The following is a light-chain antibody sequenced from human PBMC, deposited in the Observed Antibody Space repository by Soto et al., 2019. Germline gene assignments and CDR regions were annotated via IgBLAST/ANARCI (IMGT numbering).Light chain of an antibody. Sequence: NFMLTQPHSVSESPGKTVTISCTRSSGSIASNYVQWYQQRPGSAPTTVIHEDEHRPSAVPDRFSGSIDTSSNSASLTISGLRTEDEGDYYCQSYDNDNRVIFGGGTKLTVL. CDR2: EDE. CDR3: QSYDNDNRVI. J-gene: IGLJ2*01. V-gene: IGLV6-57*04. CDR1: SGSIASNY.